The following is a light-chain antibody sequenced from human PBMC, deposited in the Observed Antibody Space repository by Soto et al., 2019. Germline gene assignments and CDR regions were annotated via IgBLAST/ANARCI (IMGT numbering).Light chain of an antibody. Sequence: EIVLTQSPGTLSLSPGERATLSCRASQSVSSSYLAWYQQKPGQAPRLLIYGASSRATRIPDRFSGSGSGKDFSLTISRLEPEDFAVYYCQHYGNSQLTVGGGTKVDIK. J-gene: IGKJ4*01. CDR1: QSVSSSY. CDR3: QHYGNSQLT. CDR2: GAS. V-gene: IGKV3-20*01.